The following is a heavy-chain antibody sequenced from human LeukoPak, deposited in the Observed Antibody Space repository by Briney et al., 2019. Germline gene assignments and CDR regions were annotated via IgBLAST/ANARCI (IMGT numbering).Heavy chain of an antibody. CDR1: GGSISSNH. J-gene: IGHJ3*02. CDR3: ARDFGRNGDFHAFDI. CDR2: IVSSPSTYI. Sequence: NSSETLSLTCTVSGGSISSNHYYWAWIRQPPGKGLEWVSSIVSSPSTYIYYADSVKGRFTISRDNAKNSLYLQLNSLRAEDTAVYYCARDFGRNGDFHAFDIWGQGTMVTVSS. D-gene: IGHD4-17*01. V-gene: IGHV3-21*01.